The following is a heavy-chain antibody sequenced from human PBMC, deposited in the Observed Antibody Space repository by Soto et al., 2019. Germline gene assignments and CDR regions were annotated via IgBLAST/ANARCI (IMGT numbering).Heavy chain of an antibody. Sequence: EVQLVESGGGLVQPGGSLRLCGAASGFTFSRYWMHWVRQAPGKGLLWVSRIKTDGSGTYYADYVKGRLTISRDNAKNTLYLQMNSLRVEDTAVYYCARGDGDHYDCNGYLGRHCGPGTLVTVSS. J-gene: IGHJ4*02. D-gene: IGHD2-21*02. V-gene: IGHV3-74*01. CDR1: GFTFSRYW. CDR3: ARGDGDHYDCNGYLGRH. CDR2: IKTDGSGT.